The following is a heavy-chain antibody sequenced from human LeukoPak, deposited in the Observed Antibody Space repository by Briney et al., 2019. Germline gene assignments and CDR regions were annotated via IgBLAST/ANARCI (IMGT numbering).Heavy chain of an antibody. CDR2: IYYSGST. Sequence: SETLSLTCTVSGGSISSGGYYWSWIRQHPGKGLEWIGYIYYSGSTYYNPSLKSRVTISVDTSKNQFSLKLSSVTAADTAVYYCARSPPTWGGAFDIWGQGTMVTVSS. CDR1: GGSISSGGYY. J-gene: IGHJ3*02. D-gene: IGHD7-27*01. V-gene: IGHV4-31*03. CDR3: ARSPPTWGGAFDI.